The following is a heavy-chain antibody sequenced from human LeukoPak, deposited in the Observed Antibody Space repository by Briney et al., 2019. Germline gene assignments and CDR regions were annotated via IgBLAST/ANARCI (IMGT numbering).Heavy chain of an antibody. J-gene: IGHJ3*02. Sequence: GGSLRLPCVASGFTSGFTFSTYDMHWVRQATGEGLEWVSAIGTAGYTYYPGSVKGRFTISRENAKNSLYLQMNSLRVGDTAVYYCARRAQGAFDIWGQGTMVTVSS. CDR1: GFTFSTYD. CDR3: ARRAQGAFDI. V-gene: IGHV3-13*04. CDR2: IGTAGYT.